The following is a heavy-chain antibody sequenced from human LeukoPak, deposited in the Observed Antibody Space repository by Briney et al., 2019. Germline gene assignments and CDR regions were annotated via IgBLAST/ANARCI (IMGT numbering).Heavy chain of an antibody. V-gene: IGHV4-39*07. CDR1: GGSISSSSYY. D-gene: IGHD6-13*01. CDR2: MFYSGST. J-gene: IGHJ4*02. Sequence: SETLSLTCIVSGGSISSSSYYWGWIRQPPGKGLEWIGSMFYSGSTYYNPSLKSRVTISVDTSKNQFSLKLGSVTAADTAVYYCARDVTAADNDYYFDYWGQGTLVTVSS. CDR3: ARDVTAADNDYYFDY.